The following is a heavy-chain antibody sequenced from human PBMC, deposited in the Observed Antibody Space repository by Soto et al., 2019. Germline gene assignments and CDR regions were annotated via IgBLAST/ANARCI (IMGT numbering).Heavy chain of an antibody. D-gene: IGHD3-10*01. Sequence: GSLRLSCAASGFTFSSYSMSWVRQAPGKGLEWVSGFRTGGDDGTTYYADSVKGRFTTSRDNSKNTLFLQMNSLRAEDTAIYYCAKKVNSGPGSQYFDYWGQGTLVTVSS. V-gene: IGHV3-23*01. J-gene: IGHJ4*02. CDR1: GFTFSSYS. CDR2: FRTGGDDGTT. CDR3: AKKVNSGPGSQYFDY.